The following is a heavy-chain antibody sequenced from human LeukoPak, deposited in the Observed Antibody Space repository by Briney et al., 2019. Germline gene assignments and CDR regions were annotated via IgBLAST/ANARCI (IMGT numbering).Heavy chain of an antibody. CDR2: INPSGGST. D-gene: IGHD2-2*01. V-gene: IGHV1-46*01. CDR1: GYTFTSYY. Sequence: ASVKVSCKASGYTFTSYYMHWVRQAPGQGLEWMGIINPSGGSTSYAQKFQGRVTITTDESTSTAYMELSSLRSEDTAVYYCARAMDTGDQLLFHRWGQGTLVTVSS. CDR3: ARAMDTGDQLLFHR. J-gene: IGHJ4*02.